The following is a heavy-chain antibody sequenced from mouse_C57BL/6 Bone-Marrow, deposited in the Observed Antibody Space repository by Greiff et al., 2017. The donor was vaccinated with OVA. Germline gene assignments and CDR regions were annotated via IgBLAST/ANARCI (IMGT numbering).Heavy chain of an antibody. CDR2: ISSGSSTI. D-gene: IGHD1-1*01. J-gene: IGHJ2*01. V-gene: IGHV5-17*01. CDR3: ARQDYGSSYVLDY. Sequence: EVKLVESGGGLVKPGGSLKLSCAASGFTFSDYGMHWVRQAPEKGLEWVAYISSGSSTIYYADTVKGRFTISRDNAKNTLFLQMTSLRSEDTAMYYCARQDYGSSYVLDYWGQGTTLTVSS. CDR1: GFTFSDYG.